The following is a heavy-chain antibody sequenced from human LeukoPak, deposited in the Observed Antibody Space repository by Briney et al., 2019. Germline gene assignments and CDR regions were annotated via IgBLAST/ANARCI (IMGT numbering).Heavy chain of an antibody. Sequence: GGSLRLSCAASGFTFSDYYMSWVRQAPGKGLEWVSSISSSSSYIYYADSVKGRFTISRDNAKNSLYLQMNSLRAEDTAVYYCARDREPWTMVRGTLDYWGQGTLVTVSS. CDR3: ARDREPWTMVRGTLDY. CDR2: ISSSSSYI. CDR1: GFTFSDYY. V-gene: IGHV3-21*01. D-gene: IGHD3-10*01. J-gene: IGHJ4*02.